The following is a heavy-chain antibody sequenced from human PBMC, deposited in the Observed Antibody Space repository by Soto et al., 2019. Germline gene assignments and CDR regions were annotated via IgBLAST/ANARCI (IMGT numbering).Heavy chain of an antibody. V-gene: IGHV3-9*01. CDR1: GFTFDSYA. Sequence: SLRLSSAASGFTFDSYAMHWVRQAPGKGLEWVSSISWNSGTTGYADSVKGRFTISRDNAKNSPYLQMDSLRDEDTALYYCAKELGGYSYGYELDYWGQGTLVTVSS. CDR3: AKELGGYSYGYELDY. CDR2: ISWNSGTT. J-gene: IGHJ4*02. D-gene: IGHD5-18*01.